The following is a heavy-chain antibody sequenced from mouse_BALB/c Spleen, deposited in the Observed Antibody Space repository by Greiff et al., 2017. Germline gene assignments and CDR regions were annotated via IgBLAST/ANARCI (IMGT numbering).Heavy chain of an antibody. CDR1: GYTFTDYA. V-gene: IGHV1S137*01. CDR3: AREGANAMDY. Sequence: QVQLKQSGAELVRPGVSVKISCKGSGYTFTDYAMHWVKQSHAKSLEWIGVISTYYGDASYNQKFKGKATMTVDKSSSTAYMELARLTSEDSAIYYCAREGANAMDYWGQGTSVTVSS. CDR2: ISTYYGDA. J-gene: IGHJ4*01.